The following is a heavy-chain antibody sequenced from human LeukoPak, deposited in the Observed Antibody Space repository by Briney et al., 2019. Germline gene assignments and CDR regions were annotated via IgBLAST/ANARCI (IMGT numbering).Heavy chain of an antibody. Sequence: ASVKVSCKASGYTFISFGFSWVRQAPGQGLEWMGWINPNSGGTNYAQKFQGRVTMTRDTSISTAYMELSRLRSDDTAVYYCAREGTDIVVVGRWFDPWGQGTLVTVSS. CDR2: INPNSGGT. J-gene: IGHJ5*02. CDR3: AREGTDIVVVGRWFDP. D-gene: IGHD2-2*01. V-gene: IGHV1-2*02. CDR1: GYTFISFG.